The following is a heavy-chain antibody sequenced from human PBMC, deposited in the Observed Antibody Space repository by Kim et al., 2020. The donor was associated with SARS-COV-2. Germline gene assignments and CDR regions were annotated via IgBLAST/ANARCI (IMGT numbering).Heavy chain of an antibody. J-gene: IGHJ5*01. V-gene: IGHV1-69*13. D-gene: IGHD3-10*01. CDR2: IIPIFGTA. CDR3: AREAMVRAVPVWFDF. CDR1: GGTFSSYA. Sequence: SVKVSCKASGGTFSSYAISGVRQAPGQGLEWLGGIIPIFGTAHYAQKFQGRVTITADESTSTAYMELNSLSSVYTAVFYCAREAMVRAVPVWFDFCGQG.